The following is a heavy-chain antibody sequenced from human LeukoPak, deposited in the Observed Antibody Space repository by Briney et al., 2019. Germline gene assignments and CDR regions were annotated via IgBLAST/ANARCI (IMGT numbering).Heavy chain of an antibody. CDR3: ARERGGYDLRYYYYYMDV. D-gene: IGHD5-12*01. V-gene: IGHV3-20*04. Sequence: GGSLRLSCAASGFTFDDYGMSWVRQAPGKGLEWVSGINWNGGSTGYADSVKGRFTISRDNAKNSLYLQMNSLRAEDTAVYYCARERGGYDLRYYYYYMDVWGKGTTVTISS. CDR2: INWNGGST. CDR1: GFTFDDYG. J-gene: IGHJ6*03.